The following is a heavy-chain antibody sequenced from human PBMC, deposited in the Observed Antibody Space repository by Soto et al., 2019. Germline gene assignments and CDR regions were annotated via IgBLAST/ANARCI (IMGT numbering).Heavy chain of an antibody. Sequence: LRLSCAASGFTFSSYGMHWVRQAPGKGLEWVAVISYDGSNKYYADSVKGRFTISRDNSKNTLYLQMNSLRAEDTAVYYCAKELLYSGSYKRSLYYFDYWGQGTRVTVS. J-gene: IGHJ4*02. D-gene: IGHD1-26*01. CDR3: AKELLYSGSYKRSLYYFDY. CDR1: GFTFSSYG. V-gene: IGHV3-30*18. CDR2: ISYDGSNK.